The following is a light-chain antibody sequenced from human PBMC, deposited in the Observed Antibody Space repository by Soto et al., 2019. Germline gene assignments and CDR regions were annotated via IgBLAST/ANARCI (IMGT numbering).Light chain of an antibody. Sequence: QSALTQPASVSGSPGQSITISCTGASSDVGGYNYVSWYQQHPGKAPKLMIYDVTNRPSGVSNRFSGSKSGNTASLTISGLQAEDEADYYCSSYTSSSTYVFETGTKVT. CDR1: SSDVGGYNY. J-gene: IGLJ1*01. V-gene: IGLV2-14*03. CDR2: DVT. CDR3: SSYTSSSTYV.